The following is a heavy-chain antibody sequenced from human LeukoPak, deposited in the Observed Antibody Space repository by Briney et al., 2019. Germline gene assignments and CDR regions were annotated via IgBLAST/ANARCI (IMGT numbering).Heavy chain of an antibody. CDR2: ISIHGGDT. J-gene: IGHJ4*02. V-gene: IGHV3-64*01. Sequence: PGGSLRLSCAASGFTFSSYAMHWVRQAPGKGLEYVSAISIHGGDTYYANSVKGRFTISRDNSKNTLYLQMGSLRAEDMAVYYCARVLRDASGYYDYWGRGTLVTVSS. CDR1: GFTFSSYA. D-gene: IGHD3-22*01. CDR3: ARVLRDASGYYDY.